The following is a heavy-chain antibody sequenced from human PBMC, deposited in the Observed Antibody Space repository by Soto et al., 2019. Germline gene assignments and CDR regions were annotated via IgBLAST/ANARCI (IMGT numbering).Heavy chain of an antibody. D-gene: IGHD3-9*01. V-gene: IGHV4-34*01. CDR2: INHSGST. Sequence: PSETLSLTCAVYGGSFSGYYWSWIRQPPGKGLEWIGEINHSGSTNYNPSLKSRVTISVDTSKNQFSLKLSSVTAADTAVYYCAKDNLLTGYLFDYWGQGALVTVS. CDR1: GGSFSGYY. CDR3: AKDNLLTGYLFDY. J-gene: IGHJ4*02.